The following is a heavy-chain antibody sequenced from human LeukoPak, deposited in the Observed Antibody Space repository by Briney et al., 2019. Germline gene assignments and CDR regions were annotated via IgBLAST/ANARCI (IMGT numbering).Heavy chain of an antibody. CDR2: INHSGST. Sequence: SETLSLTCAVYGGSFSGYYWSWIRQPPGKGLEWIGEINHSGSTNYNPSLESRVTISVDTSKNQFSLKLSSVTAADTAVYYCARIGIRAFDIWGQGTMVTVSS. D-gene: IGHD5-18*01. CDR3: ARIGIRAFDI. V-gene: IGHV4-34*01. J-gene: IGHJ3*02. CDR1: GGSFSGYY.